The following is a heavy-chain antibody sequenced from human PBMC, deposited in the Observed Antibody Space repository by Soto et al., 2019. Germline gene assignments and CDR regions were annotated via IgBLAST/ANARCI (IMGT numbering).Heavy chain of an antibody. Sequence: GSLRLSCAASGFTFSSYDMHWVRQATGKGLEWVSAIGTAGDTYYPGSVKGRFTISRENAKNSLYLQMNSLRAGDTAVYYCARAVLNVFPSRELYFDYWGQGTLVTVSS. CDR1: GFTFSSYD. CDR3: ARAVLNVFPSRELYFDY. D-gene: IGHD2-21*01. V-gene: IGHV3-13*01. CDR2: IGTAGDT. J-gene: IGHJ4*02.